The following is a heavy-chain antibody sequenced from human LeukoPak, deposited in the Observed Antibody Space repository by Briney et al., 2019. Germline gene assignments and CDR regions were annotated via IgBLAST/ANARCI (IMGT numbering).Heavy chain of an antibody. CDR3: ARVPYSSSWYSFDY. D-gene: IGHD6-13*01. V-gene: IGHV2-70*01. CDR1: GFSLSTSGMC. Sequence: SGPALVKPTQTLTLTCTFSGFSLSTSGMCVSWIRQPPGKALKWLALIDWDDDKYYSTSLKTRLTISKDTSKNQVVLTMTNMDPVDTATYYCARVPYSSSWYSFDYWGQGTLVTVSS. CDR2: IDWDDDK. J-gene: IGHJ4*02.